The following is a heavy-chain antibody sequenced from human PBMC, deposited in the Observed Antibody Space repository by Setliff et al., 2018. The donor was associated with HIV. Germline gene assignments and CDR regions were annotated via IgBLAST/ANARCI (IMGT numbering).Heavy chain of an antibody. CDR2: IHTSGST. CDR1: GGSISSGSYY. CDR3: ARHAAGPDGPFDY. V-gene: IGHV4-61*09. D-gene: IGHD2-2*01. Sequence: SETLSLTCTVSGGSISSGSYYWSWIRQPAGKGLEWIGHIHTSGSTKYNPSLKSRVTISVDTSKNQFSLKLSSVIAADTAVYYCARHAAGPDGPFDYWGQGTLVTVSS. J-gene: IGHJ4*02.